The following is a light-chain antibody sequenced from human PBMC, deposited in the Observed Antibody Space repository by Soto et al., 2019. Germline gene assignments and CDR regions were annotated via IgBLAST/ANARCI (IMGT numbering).Light chain of an antibody. Sequence: DVQMTQSPSSLSASVGDRVTITCRASQVISNYLAWYQQKPGKPPQLLIYVVSTLQSGVPSRFSGSASGTEFTLTISSLQPEDVATYYCQKYNSSPLTFGQGTRLE. CDR1: QVISNY. CDR2: VVS. J-gene: IGKJ5*01. V-gene: IGKV1-27*01. CDR3: QKYNSSPLT.